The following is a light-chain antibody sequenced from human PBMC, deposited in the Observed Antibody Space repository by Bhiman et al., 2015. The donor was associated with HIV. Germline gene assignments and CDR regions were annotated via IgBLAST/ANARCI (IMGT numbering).Light chain of an antibody. CDR3: SSYTSTSTPWV. J-gene: IGLJ1*01. CDR1: SRDVGGYDY. V-gene: IGLV2-14*03. Sequence: QSALTQPASVSGSPGQSITISCTGTSRDVGGYDYVSWYQQHPGKAPRLIIYDVSQRPSGVSNRFSGSKSGNTASLTISGLQAEDEADYYCSSYTSTSTPWVFGAGTKVTVL. CDR2: DVS.